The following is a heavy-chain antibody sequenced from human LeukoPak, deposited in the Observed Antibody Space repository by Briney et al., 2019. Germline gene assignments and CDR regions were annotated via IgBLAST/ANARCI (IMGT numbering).Heavy chain of an antibody. D-gene: IGHD2-21*02. V-gene: IGHV3-21*01. CDR2: ISSSSSYI. Sequence: GRSLRLSCAASGFTFSSYSMNWVRQAPGKGLEWVSSISSSSSYIYYADSVKGRFTISRDNAKNSLYLQMNSLRAEDTAVYYCARESCGGDCYPDYWGQGALSPSPQ. CDR1: GFTFSSYS. J-gene: IGHJ4*02. CDR3: ARESCGGDCYPDY.